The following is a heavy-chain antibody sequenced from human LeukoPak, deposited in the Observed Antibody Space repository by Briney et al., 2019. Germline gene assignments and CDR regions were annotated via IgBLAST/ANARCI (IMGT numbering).Heavy chain of an antibody. Sequence: GGSLRLSCAASGFTFSSHAMSWVRRAPGKGLEWVSGLIENGATTYYADSVKGRFTISRDNSRNTMYLQMNSLRAEDTAVYYCARSEDRMNTYYDFWSGYYPPLDYWGQGTLVTVSS. CDR1: GFTFSSHA. V-gene: IGHV3-23*01. J-gene: IGHJ4*02. CDR3: ARSEDRMNTYYDFWSGYYPPLDY. D-gene: IGHD3-3*01. CDR2: LIENGATT.